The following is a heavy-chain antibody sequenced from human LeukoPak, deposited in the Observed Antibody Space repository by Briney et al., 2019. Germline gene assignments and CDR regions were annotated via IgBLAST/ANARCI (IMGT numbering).Heavy chain of an antibody. V-gene: IGHV3-30*18. J-gene: IGHJ4*02. D-gene: IGHD5-24*01. CDR1: GFTFSSYG. CDR3: AKTAGRRAGFDY. CDR2: ISYDGSNK. Sequence: GRSLRLSCAASGFTFSSYGMHWVRQAPGKGLEWVAVISYDGSNKYYADSVKGRFTISRDNSKNTLYLQMNSLRAEDTAVYYCAKTAGRRAGFDYWGQGTLVTVSS.